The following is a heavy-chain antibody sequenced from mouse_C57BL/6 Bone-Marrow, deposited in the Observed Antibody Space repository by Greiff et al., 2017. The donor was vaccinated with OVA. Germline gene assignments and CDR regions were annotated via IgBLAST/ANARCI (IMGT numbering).Heavy chain of an antibody. CDR2: INPSTGGT. D-gene: IGHD2-4*01. Sequence: EVQLVESGPELVKPGASVKISCKASGYSFTGYYMNWVKQSPEKSLEWIGEINPSTGGTTYNQKFKAKATLTVDKSSSTAYMQLKSLTSEDSAVYYCARGRLRRGYYYAMDYWGQGTSVTVSS. CDR1: GYSFTGYY. V-gene: IGHV1-42*01. J-gene: IGHJ4*01. CDR3: ARGRLRRGYYYAMDY.